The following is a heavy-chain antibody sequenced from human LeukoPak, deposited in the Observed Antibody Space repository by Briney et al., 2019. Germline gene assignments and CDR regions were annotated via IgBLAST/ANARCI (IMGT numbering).Heavy chain of an antibody. D-gene: IGHD3-3*01. V-gene: IGHV4-59*12. Sequence: PSQTLSLTCTVSGGSITNYYWTWIRQPPGKGLEWIGYIHYSGSTNYNPSLKSRVTISVDTSKNQFSLKLSSVTAADTAVYYCARGQPVNFWSGYSSSYYFDYWGQGTLVTVSS. CDR1: GGSITNYY. CDR3: ARGQPVNFWSGYSSSYYFDY. J-gene: IGHJ4*02. CDR2: IHYSGST.